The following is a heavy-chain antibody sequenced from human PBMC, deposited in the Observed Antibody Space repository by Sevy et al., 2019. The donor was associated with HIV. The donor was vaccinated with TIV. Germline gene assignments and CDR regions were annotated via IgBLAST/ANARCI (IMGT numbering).Heavy chain of an antibody. V-gene: IGHV3-30-3*01. D-gene: IGHD5-18*01. J-gene: IGHJ4*02. CDR3: ARDRGTPPTAILYNFDH. Sequence: GGSLRLSCVASGFTLSHRALHWLRQTPGKGLEWLASISYNGDDKRYADSVEGRFTVRRDNYENTLYLEMTSLKIEDTAVYFCARDRGTPPTAILYNFDHWGQGTLVTVSS. CDR2: ISYNGDDK. CDR1: GFTLSHRA.